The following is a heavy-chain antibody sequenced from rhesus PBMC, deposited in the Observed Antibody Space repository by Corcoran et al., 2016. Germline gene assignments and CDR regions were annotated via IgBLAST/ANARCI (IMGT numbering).Heavy chain of an antibody. D-gene: IGHD6-13*01. J-gene: IGHJ4*01. CDR1: GGSISSSY. CDR2: IYGSDSST. V-gene: IGHV4-169*01. CDR3: ASSYSSWSRFDY. Sequence: QLQLQESGPGLVKPSENLSVTCAVPGGSISSSYWSWNRPAPGKGLEWIGYIYGSDSSTNYNPSLKSRVTLSVDTSKNQLSLKLSSVTAADTAVYYCASSYSSWSRFDYWGQGVLVTVSS.